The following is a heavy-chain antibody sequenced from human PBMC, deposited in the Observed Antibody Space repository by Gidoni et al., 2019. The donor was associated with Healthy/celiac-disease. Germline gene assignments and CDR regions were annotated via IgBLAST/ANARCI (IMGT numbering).Heavy chain of an antibody. Sequence: EVQLVESGGGLVKPGGSLRLSCAASGFTFSNAWMSWVRQAPGKGLEWVGRIKSKTDGGTTDYAAPVKGRFTISRDDSKNTLYLQMNSLKTEDTAVYYCTTDGGYDYVWGSSDYWGQGTLVTVSS. J-gene: IGHJ4*02. CDR2: IKSKTDGGTT. V-gene: IGHV3-15*01. CDR3: TTDGGYDYVWGSSDY. D-gene: IGHD3-16*01. CDR1: GFTFSNAW.